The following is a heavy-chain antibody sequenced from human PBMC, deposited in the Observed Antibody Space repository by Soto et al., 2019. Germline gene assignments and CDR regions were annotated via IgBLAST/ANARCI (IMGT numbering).Heavy chain of an antibody. J-gene: IGHJ6*02. CDR3: AKVEGGFHFWSYALGHYGMDV. Sequence: GGSLRLSCAASGFTFNSYAMSWVRQAPGKGLEWVSAISGSGGSTYYADSVKGRFTISRDNSKNTLYLQMNSLRAEDTAVYYFAKVEGGFHFWSYALGHYGMDVWGQG. CDR1: GFTFNSYA. CDR2: ISGSGGST. V-gene: IGHV3-23*01. D-gene: IGHD3-3*02.